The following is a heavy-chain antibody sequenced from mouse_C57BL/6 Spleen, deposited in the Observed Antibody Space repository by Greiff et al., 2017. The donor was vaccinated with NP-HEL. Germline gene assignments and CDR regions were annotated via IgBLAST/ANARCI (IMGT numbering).Heavy chain of an antibody. V-gene: IGHV5-9*01. Sequence: EVQRVESGGGLVKPGGSLKLSCAASGFTFSSYTMSWVRQTPEKRLEWVATISGGGGNTYYPDSVKGRFTISRDNAKNTLYLQMSSLRSEDTALYYCARHDDGYAMDYWGQGTSVTVSS. J-gene: IGHJ4*01. CDR1: GFTFSSYT. CDR3: ARHDDGYAMDY. CDR2: ISGGGGNT. D-gene: IGHD2-12*01.